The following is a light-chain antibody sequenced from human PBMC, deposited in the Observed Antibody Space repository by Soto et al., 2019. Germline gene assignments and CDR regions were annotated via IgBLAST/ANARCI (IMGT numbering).Light chain of an antibody. CDR1: GRDIGAYNY. J-gene: IGLJ1*01. CDR2: EVE. CDR3: SSYTTSYFYV. Sequence: QSALTQPASVSGSPGQSITISCTGSGRDIGAYNYVSWYQQHPGKAPKLIIYEVENRPSGVSNRFSASKSAFTASLTISGLQAEDEADYYCSSYTTSYFYVFGPGTKVPS. V-gene: IGLV2-14*01.